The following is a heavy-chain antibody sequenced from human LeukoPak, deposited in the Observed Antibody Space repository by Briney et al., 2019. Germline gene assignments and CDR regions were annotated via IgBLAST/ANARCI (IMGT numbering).Heavy chain of an antibody. D-gene: IGHD1-26*01. Sequence: QTGGSLRLSCAASGFTVSRNYMSWVRQAPGKGLEWVSVIYSGGSTYYADSVKGRFTISRDNSKNTLYLKMDSLRGEDTAVYYCARTIVGATTDAFDIWGQGTMVTVSS. CDR3: ARTIVGATTDAFDI. J-gene: IGHJ3*02. V-gene: IGHV3-66*02. CDR1: GFTVSRNY. CDR2: IYSGGST.